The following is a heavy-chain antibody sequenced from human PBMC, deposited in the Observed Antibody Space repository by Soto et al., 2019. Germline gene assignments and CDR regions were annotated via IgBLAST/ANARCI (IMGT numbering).Heavy chain of an antibody. V-gene: IGHV3-11*01. D-gene: IGHD5-12*01. CDR3: AIIVATDLTDAFDI. J-gene: IGHJ3*02. Sequence: QVQLVESGGGLVKPGGSLRLSCAASGFTFSDYYMSWIRQAPGKGLEWVSYISSSGSTIYYADSVKGRFTISRDNAKNSLYLQMKSLRAEDTAVYYCAIIVATDLTDAFDIWGQGTMVTVSS. CDR2: ISSSGSTI. CDR1: GFTFSDYY.